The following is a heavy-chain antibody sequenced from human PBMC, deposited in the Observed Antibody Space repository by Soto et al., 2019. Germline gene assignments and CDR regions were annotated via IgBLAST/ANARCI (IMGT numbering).Heavy chain of an antibody. CDR2: IYYSGST. J-gene: IGHJ6*02. D-gene: IGHD1-26*01. CDR1: GGSISSYY. Sequence: QVQLQESGPGLVKPSETLSLTCTVSGGSISSYYWSWIRQPPGKGLEWIGYIYYSGSTNYNPSLKSRVTISVDTSKNQFSLKLSSVTAADTAVYSCAREGWAPHQYYYYGMDVWGQGSTVTVSS. CDR3: AREGWAPHQYYYYGMDV. V-gene: IGHV4-59*01.